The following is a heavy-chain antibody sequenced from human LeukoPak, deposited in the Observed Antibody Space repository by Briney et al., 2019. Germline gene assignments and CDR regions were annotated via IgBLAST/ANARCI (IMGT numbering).Heavy chain of an antibody. CDR1: GGSISSGGYY. V-gene: IGHV4-61*08. D-gene: IGHD3-10*01. CDR2: IYYSGST. J-gene: IGHJ3*02. Sequence: PSETLSLTCTVSGGSISSGGYYWSWIRQPPGKGLEWIGYIYYSGSTNYNPSLKSRVTISVDTSKNQFSLKLSSVTAADTAVYYCARVVGFGEPDAFDIWGQGTMVTVSS. CDR3: ARVVGFGEPDAFDI.